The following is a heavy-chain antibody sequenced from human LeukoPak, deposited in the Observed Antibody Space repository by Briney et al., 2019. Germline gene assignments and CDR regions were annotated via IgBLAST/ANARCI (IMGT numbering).Heavy chain of an antibody. CDR3: ARQTAMGRSGDY. D-gene: IGHD5-18*01. J-gene: IGHJ4*02. CDR1: GYSFTSYG. CDR2: IDPSDSET. V-gene: IGHV5-51*01. Sequence: GESLKISCKASGYSFTSYGIGWLRQMPGKGLEWMGIIDPSDSETRYTPSFQGQVTISVDKSLTTADLQWNSPKASDTAMYYCARQTAMGRSGDYWGQGTLVTVSS.